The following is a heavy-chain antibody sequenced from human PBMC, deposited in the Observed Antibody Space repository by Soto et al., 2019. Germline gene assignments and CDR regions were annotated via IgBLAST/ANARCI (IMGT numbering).Heavy chain of an antibody. D-gene: IGHD3-22*01. CDR1: GFSFSSYA. J-gene: IGHJ4*02. CDR3: AKLGFDSSGASSVFDV. CDR2: VSYDGSKR. V-gene: IGHV3-30*18. Sequence: GGSLRLSCAASGFSFSSYAMHWVRQAPGKGLEWVTSVSYDGSKRYYADSVKGRFTISRDNSNKTLYLQMNSLRVEDTAIYYCAKLGFDSSGASSVFDVWGQGTQVTVSS.